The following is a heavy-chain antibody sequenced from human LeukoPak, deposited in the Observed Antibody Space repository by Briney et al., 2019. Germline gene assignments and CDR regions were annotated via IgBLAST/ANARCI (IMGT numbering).Heavy chain of an antibody. V-gene: IGHV3-53*01. D-gene: IGHD3-22*01. CDR3: AKDGSYYYDSTPFDY. J-gene: IGHJ4*02. Sequence: GGSLRLSCAASGFTFTTYGMHWVHQAPGKGLVWVSVIYSGGSTYYADSVKGRFTISRDNSKNTLYLQMNSLRAEDTAVYYCAKDGSYYYDSTPFDYWGQGTLVTVSS. CDR2: IYSGGST. CDR1: GFTFTTYG.